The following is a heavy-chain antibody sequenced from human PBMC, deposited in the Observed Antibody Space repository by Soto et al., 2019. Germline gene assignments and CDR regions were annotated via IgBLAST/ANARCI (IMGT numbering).Heavy chain of an antibody. D-gene: IGHD2-8*01. J-gene: IGHJ4*02. V-gene: IGHV4-59*01. CDR1: GGSISGSY. CDR2: VYYTGST. Sequence: PSETLSLTCSVSGGSISGSYWSWIRQSPGKGLEWLGYVYYTGSTNYSPSLRSRVSISVDTSKNEFSLRLSSVTAADTAVYFCARSVAVNGAHIDDWGQGTQVTVSS. CDR3: ARSVAVNGAHIDD.